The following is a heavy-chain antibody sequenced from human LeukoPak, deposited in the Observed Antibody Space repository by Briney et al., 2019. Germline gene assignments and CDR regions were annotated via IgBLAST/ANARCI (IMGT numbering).Heavy chain of an antibody. Sequence: PSETLSLTCTVSGVSISSYYWSWIRQPPGKGLEWIGEINHSGSTNYNPSLKSRVTISVDTSKNQFSLKLSSVTAADTAVYYCARGRLGYSSSRGAWFDPWGQGTLVTVSS. CDR2: INHSGST. CDR1: GVSISSYY. CDR3: ARGRLGYSSSRGAWFDP. D-gene: IGHD6-13*01. V-gene: IGHV4-34*01. J-gene: IGHJ5*02.